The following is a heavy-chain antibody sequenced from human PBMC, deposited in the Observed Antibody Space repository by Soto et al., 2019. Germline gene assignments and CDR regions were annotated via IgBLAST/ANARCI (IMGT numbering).Heavy chain of an antibody. Sequence: GGSLRLSCAASGFTFSSYAMHWVRQAPGKGLEWVAVISYDGSNKYYADSVKGRFTISRDNSKNTLYLQMNSLRAEDTAVYYCARVGIAVGPYYGMDVWGQGTTVTVSS. D-gene: IGHD6-19*01. CDR1: GFTFSSYA. CDR3: ARVGIAVGPYYGMDV. V-gene: IGHV3-30-3*01. CDR2: ISYDGSNK. J-gene: IGHJ6*02.